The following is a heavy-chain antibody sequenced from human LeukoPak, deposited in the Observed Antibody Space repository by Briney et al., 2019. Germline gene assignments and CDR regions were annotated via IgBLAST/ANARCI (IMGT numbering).Heavy chain of an antibody. D-gene: IGHD3-22*01. CDR2: ISYDGSNK. V-gene: IGHV3-30-3*01. Sequence: GGSLRLSCAASGFTFSSYAMHWVRQAPGKGLEWVAVISYDGSNKYYADSVKGRFTISRDNSKNTLYLQMNSLRAEDTAVYYCARDHNYDSSALFNWFDPWGQGTLVTVSS. CDR1: GFTFSSYA. CDR3: ARDHNYDSSALFNWFDP. J-gene: IGHJ5*02.